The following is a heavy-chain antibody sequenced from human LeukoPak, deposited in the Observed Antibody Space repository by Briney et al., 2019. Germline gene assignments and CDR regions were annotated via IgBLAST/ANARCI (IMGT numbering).Heavy chain of an antibody. D-gene: IGHD2-8*02. V-gene: IGHV3-23*01. CDR1: GFTFINYA. J-gene: IGHJ4*02. Sequence: GGSLRLSCAASGFTFINYAMSWVRQTPGKGLEWVSATVGGRPDTYHADSVRGRFTVSRDNSMNTLYLQMNSLRVEDTAVYYCTKAPVRSCTGTFCYPFDYWGQGILVTVSS. CDR3: TKAPVRSCTGTFCYPFDY. CDR2: TVGGRPDT.